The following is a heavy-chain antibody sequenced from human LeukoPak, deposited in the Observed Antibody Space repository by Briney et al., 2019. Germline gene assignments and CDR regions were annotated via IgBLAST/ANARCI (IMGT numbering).Heavy chain of an antibody. D-gene: IGHD3-16*01. V-gene: IGHV4-38-2*01. Sequence: SETLSLTCAVSGYSISSGYYWGWIRQPPGKGLEWIGSIYHSGSTYYNPSLKSRVTISVDTSKNQFSLKLSPVTAADTAVYYCAVGATHYYMDVWGKGTTVTVSS. CDR2: IYHSGST. CDR3: AVGATHYYMDV. J-gene: IGHJ6*03. CDR1: GYSISSGYY.